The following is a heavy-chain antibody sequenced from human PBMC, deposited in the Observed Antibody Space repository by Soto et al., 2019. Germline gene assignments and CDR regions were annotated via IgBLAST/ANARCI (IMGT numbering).Heavy chain of an antibody. D-gene: IGHD6-6*01. CDR1: GYTFTGHD. V-gene: IGHV1-2*02. CDR2: IKANGGAT. CDR3: ARVGSYSDGSSYPY. J-gene: IGHJ4*02. Sequence: QVQLVQSGAELKKPGASVTVSCKASGYTFTGHDLHWVRQAPGQGLEWMGWIKANGGATKYARKFQRRVTMTRDTSTTTAYLELSSLRSDDTAVYFCARVGSYSDGSSYPYWGQGTLVTVSA.